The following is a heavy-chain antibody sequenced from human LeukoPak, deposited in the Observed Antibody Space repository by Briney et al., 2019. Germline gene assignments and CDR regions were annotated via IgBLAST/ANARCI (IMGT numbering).Heavy chain of an antibody. V-gene: IGHV4-61*08. CDR2: IYYSGST. CDR3: ARTYRDGSNFDY. J-gene: IGHJ4*02. CDR1: GGSISSGGYY. D-gene: IGHD5-24*01. Sequence: PSETLSLTCTVSGGSISSGGYYWSWIRQPPGKGLEWIGYIYYSGSTNYNPSLKSRVTISVDTSKNQFSLKLSSVTAADTAVYYCARTYRDGSNFDYWGQGTLVTVSS.